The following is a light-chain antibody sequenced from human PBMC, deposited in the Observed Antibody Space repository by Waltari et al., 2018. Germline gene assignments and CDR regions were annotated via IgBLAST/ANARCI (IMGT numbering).Light chain of an antibody. CDR2: EDN. V-gene: IGLV3-1*01. Sequence: SYALTQPPSVSVSPGQTASLTCSGDNLGDKSTSWYAQKPGQPPMLVIFEDNKRPSGTPERISGSNSGNTASLTISETQSIDEADYYCQVWDSSSVVFGGGTKLTVL. CDR3: QVWDSSSVV. J-gene: IGLJ2*01. CDR1: NLGDKS.